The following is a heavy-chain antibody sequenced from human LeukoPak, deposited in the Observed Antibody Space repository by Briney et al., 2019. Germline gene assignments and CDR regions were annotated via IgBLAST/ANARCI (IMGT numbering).Heavy chain of an antibody. CDR2: ISGSGGST. CDR3: AKYVLLWFGEFPYYFDY. J-gene: IGHJ4*02. D-gene: IGHD3-10*01. Sequence: GGSLRLSCAASGFTFSSYAMSWVRQAPGKGLEWVSAISGSGGSTYYADSVKGRFTISRDNSKNTLYLQMNSLRAEDTAVYYCAKYVLLWFGEFPYYFDYWGQGTLVTVSS. CDR1: GFTFSSYA. V-gene: IGHV3-23*01.